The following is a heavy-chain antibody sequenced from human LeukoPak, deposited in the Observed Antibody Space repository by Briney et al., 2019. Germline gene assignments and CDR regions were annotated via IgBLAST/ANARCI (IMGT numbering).Heavy chain of an antibody. V-gene: IGHV3-33*01. J-gene: IGHJ6*03. CDR3: LRDPSYGSSWYYYMDV. Sequence: GGSLRLSCAASGFTFSSYGMHWVRQAPGKGLEWVAVIWYDGSNKYYADSVKGRFTISRDNSKNTLYLQMNSLRAEDTAVYYCLRDPSYGSSWYYYMDVWGKGTTVTVSS. D-gene: IGHD6-13*01. CDR2: IWYDGSNK. CDR1: GFTFSSYG.